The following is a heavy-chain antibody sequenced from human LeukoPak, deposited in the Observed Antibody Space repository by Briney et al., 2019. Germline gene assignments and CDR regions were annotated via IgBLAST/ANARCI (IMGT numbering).Heavy chain of an antibody. CDR1: GFTFGSYA. J-gene: IGHJ6*03. Sequence: GGSLRLSCEGSGFTFGSYAMHWVRQTPGKGLEYVSSISNNGGSTYHADSVKGRFTISRDNFKNTVYLQMGSLRAEDMGVYYCARALRGYYSYMDVWGKGTTVTISS. CDR2: ISNNGGST. D-gene: IGHD6-25*01. V-gene: IGHV3-64*02. CDR3: ARALRGYYSYMDV.